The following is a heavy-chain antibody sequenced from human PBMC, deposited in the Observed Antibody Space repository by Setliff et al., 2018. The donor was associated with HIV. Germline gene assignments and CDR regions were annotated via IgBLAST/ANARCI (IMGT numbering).Heavy chain of an antibody. Sequence: SVKVSCKASGGTFSSYAFNWVRQAPGQGLEWMGGIIPISGTTNYAQKFQGRVRFTADKSTSTAYMELSSLRSEDTAMYYCARDSVARRTLGYYYYMDVWGKGTTVTVSS. CDR3: ARDSVARRTLGYYYYMDV. D-gene: IGHD6-6*01. CDR1: GGTFSSYA. J-gene: IGHJ6*03. V-gene: IGHV1-69*06. CDR2: IIPISGTT.